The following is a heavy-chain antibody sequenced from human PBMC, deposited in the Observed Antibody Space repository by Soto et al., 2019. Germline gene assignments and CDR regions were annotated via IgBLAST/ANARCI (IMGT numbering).Heavy chain of an antibody. V-gene: IGHV4-31*03. CDR1: GDNISSGGYY. D-gene: IGHD2-2*01. Sequence: QVQLQQSGPGLVKPSQTLSLTCTVSGDNISSGGYYWSGIRQSPGKGLEWIGYIFYSGYNYYNPSLKSRLSMSVNTSKNQFSLRPTSVTAADTAVYSCVRLNPIVVVPTPMGWFDPWGQGTLVTVSS. CDR3: VRLNPIVVVPTPMGWFDP. CDR2: IFYSGYN. J-gene: IGHJ5*02.